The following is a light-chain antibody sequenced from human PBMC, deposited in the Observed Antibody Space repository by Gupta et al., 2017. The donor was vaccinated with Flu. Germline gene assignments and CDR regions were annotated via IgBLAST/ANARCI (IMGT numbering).Light chain of an antibody. CDR1: QSLIYSDGNTY. J-gene: IGKJ3*01. V-gene: IGKV2D-30*01. Sequence: VTLCQPAAIAGRSSQSLIYSDGNTYSSWVYQRQGQSPRRLIYKDANWDSGGADRFSGSGSDTDFKLKIRRVEAEDVGVDYCMQGTHGAPTFGPGTKVDIK. CDR2: KDA. CDR3: MQGTHGAPT.